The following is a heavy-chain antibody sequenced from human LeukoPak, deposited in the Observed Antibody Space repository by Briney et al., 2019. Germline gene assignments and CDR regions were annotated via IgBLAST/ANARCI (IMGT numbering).Heavy chain of an antibody. CDR2: IYYSGST. Sequence: SETLSLTCTVSGDSMSSYYWSRIRQPPGKELEWIGHIYYSGSTDYNPSLKSRLTISVDTSKNQFSLQLSSVTAADTAVYFCARQNSGARLNVWGQGTTVTVSS. J-gene: IGHJ6*02. D-gene: IGHD6-25*01. CDR3: ARQNSGARLNV. CDR1: GDSMSSYY. V-gene: IGHV4-59*08.